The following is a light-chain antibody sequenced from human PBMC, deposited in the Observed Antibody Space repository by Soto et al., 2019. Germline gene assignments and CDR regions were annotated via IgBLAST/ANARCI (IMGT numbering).Light chain of an antibody. CDR3: QHYNSYSEA. Sequence: DIQMTQSPSTLSGSVGDRVTITWRASQTISSWLAWYQQKPGKAPKLLIYKASTLKSGVPSRFGGSGSGTEFTLTISSLQPDDFATYYCQHYNSYSEAFGQGTKVDI. V-gene: IGKV1-5*03. J-gene: IGKJ1*01. CDR2: KAS. CDR1: QTISSW.